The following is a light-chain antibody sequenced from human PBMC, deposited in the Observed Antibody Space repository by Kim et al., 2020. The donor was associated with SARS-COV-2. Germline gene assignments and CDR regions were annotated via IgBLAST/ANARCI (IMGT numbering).Light chain of an antibody. J-gene: IGLJ3*02. CDR2: LNSDGSH. V-gene: IGLV4-69*01. Sequence: SVKLTCTLSRGHGGYAIAWHQQQPEKGPRYLMKLNSDGSHSKGDGIPDRFSGSSSGAERYLTISSLQSEDEADYYCQTWGTGIQGVFGGGTQLTVL. CDR3: QTWGTGIQGV. CDR1: RGHGGYA.